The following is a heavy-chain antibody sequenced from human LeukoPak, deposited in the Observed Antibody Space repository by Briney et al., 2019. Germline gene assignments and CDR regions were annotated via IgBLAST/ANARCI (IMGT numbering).Heavy chain of an antibody. J-gene: IGHJ4*02. Sequence: ASVKVSCKASGYTFTNYGVSWVRQAPGQGLEWMGWISAYNGNPGYAQKFQGRVTMTTDTSTSTTYMELKSLRSDDTAVYYCATYTEGYCTSANCYAGFDYWGQGTLVTVSS. CDR3: ATYTEGYCTSANCYAGFDY. V-gene: IGHV1-18*01. D-gene: IGHD2-2*01. CDR1: GYTFTNYG. CDR2: ISAYNGNP.